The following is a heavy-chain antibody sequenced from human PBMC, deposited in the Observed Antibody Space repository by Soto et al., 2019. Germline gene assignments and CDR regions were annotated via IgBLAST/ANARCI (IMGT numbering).Heavy chain of an antibody. CDR1: GFAFSIYN. D-gene: IGHD5-12*01. CDR2: ISSGSSTI. Sequence: GGSLRLSCAASGFAFSIYNINWVRQAPGRRLEWVSYISSGSSTIYYADSVKGRFTISRDNAKNSLYLQMNSLRAEDTAVYYCATEGNENGYNYFDYWGQGTLVTVSS. CDR3: ATEGNENGYNYFDY. J-gene: IGHJ4*02. V-gene: IGHV3-48*01.